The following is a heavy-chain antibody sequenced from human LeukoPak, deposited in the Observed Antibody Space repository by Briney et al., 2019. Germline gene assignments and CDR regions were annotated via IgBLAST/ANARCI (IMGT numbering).Heavy chain of an antibody. CDR1: GFSLNTRGVG. CDR2: IYWDDDR. Sequence: KKSGPTLVNPTQPLTLTCTFSGFSLNTRGVGVGWIRQPPGRALEWLALIYWDDDRRYSPSLKSRLTITKDTSKNQVVLTMTNMDPVDTATYFCAHRKNYYDSSVFDNWGQGTLVTVSS. V-gene: IGHV2-5*02. J-gene: IGHJ4*02. D-gene: IGHD3-22*01. CDR3: AHRKNYYDSSVFDN.